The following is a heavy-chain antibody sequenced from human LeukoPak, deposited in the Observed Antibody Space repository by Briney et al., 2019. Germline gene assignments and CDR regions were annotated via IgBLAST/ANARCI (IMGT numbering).Heavy chain of an antibody. D-gene: IGHD6-19*01. CDR3: ARVRRQWLVPDY. V-gene: IGHV3-48*04. J-gene: IGHJ4*02. Sequence: GGSLRLSCAASGFTFSTYGMNWVRQAPGKGLEWVSYISGSSSAINYADSVKGRFTISRDNAKNSLYLQMNSLRAEDTAVYYCARVRRQWLVPDYWGQGTLVTVSS. CDR2: ISGSSSAI. CDR1: GFTFSTYG.